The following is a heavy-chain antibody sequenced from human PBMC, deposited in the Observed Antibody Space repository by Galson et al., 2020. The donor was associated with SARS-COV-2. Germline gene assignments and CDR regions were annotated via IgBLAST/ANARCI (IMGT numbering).Heavy chain of an antibody. D-gene: IGHD2-15*01. CDR2: IYTSGST. V-gene: IGHV4-4*07. CDR1: GGSVSSYY. J-gene: IGHJ5*02. Sequence: SETLSLTCTVSGGSVSSYYRSWIRQPAGKGLEWIGRIYTSGSTAYKPSLKTRVTMSVDTSKNQFSLKLSSVTAADTAVYYCVRGPHCSGGRCYSDWFDPWGQGTLVTVSS. CDR3: VRGPHCSGGRCYSDWFDP.